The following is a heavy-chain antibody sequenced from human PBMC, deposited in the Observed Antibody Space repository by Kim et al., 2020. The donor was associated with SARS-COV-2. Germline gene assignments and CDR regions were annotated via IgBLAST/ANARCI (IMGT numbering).Heavy chain of an antibody. CDR3: AREKRVAVIVVAGREDGGPFDY. CDR1: GGTFNTYS. D-gene: IGHD3-22*01. CDR2: ITPIFGTP. V-gene: IGHV1-69*13. Sequence: SVKVSCKSSGGTFNTYSMNWVRQAPGQGLEWLGGITPIFGTPIYAQKFRGRVTITADESTSTAYLELSSLRSEDTAVYYCAREKRVAVIVVAGREDGGPFDYWGQGTLVTVSS. J-gene: IGHJ4*02.